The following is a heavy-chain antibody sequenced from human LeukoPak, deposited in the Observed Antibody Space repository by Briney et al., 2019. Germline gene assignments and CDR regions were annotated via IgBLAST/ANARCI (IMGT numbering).Heavy chain of an antibody. D-gene: IGHD6-13*01. J-gene: IGHJ4*02. CDR2: IYPGDSDT. V-gene: IGHV5-51*01. Sequence: GESLKISCKGSGYSFPNYWIGWVRQMPGKGLEWMGIIYPGDSDTRYSPSFQGQVTMSADKSISTAYLQWSSLKASDTAIYYCARLIRAAAGRYYFDYWGQGTLVTVSS. CDR1: GYSFPNYW. CDR3: ARLIRAAAGRYYFDY.